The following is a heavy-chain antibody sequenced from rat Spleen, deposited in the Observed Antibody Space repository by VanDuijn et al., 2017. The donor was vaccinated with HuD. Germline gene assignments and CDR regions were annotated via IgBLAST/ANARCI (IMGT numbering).Heavy chain of an antibody. CDR1: GHSITSGYR. J-gene: IGHJ3*01. CDR3: ARSDGVHYYLPFAD. V-gene: IGHV3-3*01. CDR2: INSAGTT. Sequence: EVQLQESGPGLVKPSQSLSLTCSVTGHSITSGYRWNWIRKFPGNKLEWMGYINSAGTTNYNPSLKSRISITRDTSKNQFFLQVNSVSSEDTATYYCARSDGVHYYLPFADWGQGTLVTASS. D-gene: IGHD1-1*01.